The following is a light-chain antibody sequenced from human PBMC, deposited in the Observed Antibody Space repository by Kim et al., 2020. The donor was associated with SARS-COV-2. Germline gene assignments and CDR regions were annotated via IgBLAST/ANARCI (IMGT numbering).Light chain of an antibody. CDR1: QSICSY. V-gene: IGKV1-39*01. Sequence: ASVGDSVTMTYRASQSICSYLNWDQQKPGKAPKHLIYAASSLQSGVPSRFSDSGSGTDFTLTISSLRPEDFATYYCQQSYSTPPTFGQGTKVDIK. CDR3: QQSYSTPPT. J-gene: IGKJ1*01. CDR2: AAS.